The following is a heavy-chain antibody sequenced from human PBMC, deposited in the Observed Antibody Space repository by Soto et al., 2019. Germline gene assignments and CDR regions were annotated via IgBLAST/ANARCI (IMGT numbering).Heavy chain of an antibody. Sequence: SQTLSLTCAISGDSVSSISAAWTWIRQSPSRGLEWLGRTYYRSEWKNDYAVSVKSRIDIKADTSRNQFSLQLRSVTPDDTAVYYCARQASATLTNEFSSGTEVWGQGTTVTVSS. CDR2: TYYRSEWKN. D-gene: IGHD1-1*01. J-gene: IGHJ6*02. CDR1: GDSVSSISAA. CDR3: ARQASATLTNEFSSGTEV. V-gene: IGHV6-1*01.